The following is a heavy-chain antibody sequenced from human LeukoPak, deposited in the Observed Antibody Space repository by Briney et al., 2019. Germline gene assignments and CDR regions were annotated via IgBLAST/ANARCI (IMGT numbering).Heavy chain of an antibody. D-gene: IGHD3-3*01. V-gene: IGHV3-7*01. CDR3: ASGSLSSGILEY. CDR2: IKPDGGEK. Sequence: GGSLRLSCAASGFTFSSYMMTWVRQAPGKGLEWVANIKPDGGEKFYVDSVRGRFTTSRDNAKNSLYLQMNSLRAEDTAVYYCASGSLSSGILEYWGQGTLVIVSS. CDR1: GFTFSSYM. J-gene: IGHJ4*02.